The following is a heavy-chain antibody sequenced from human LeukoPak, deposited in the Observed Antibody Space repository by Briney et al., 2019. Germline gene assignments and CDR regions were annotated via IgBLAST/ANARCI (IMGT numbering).Heavy chain of an antibody. CDR3: ARDREGASAFDI. J-gene: IGHJ3*02. Sequence: ASVKVSRKASGYTFTSYGISWVRPAPGQGLEWMGWISGYNGNTNYAQKLQGRVTMTTDTSTSTAYMELRSLRSDDTAVYYCARDREGASAFDIWGQGTMVTVSS. CDR1: GYTFTSYG. D-gene: IGHD1-26*01. V-gene: IGHV1-18*01. CDR2: ISGYNGNT.